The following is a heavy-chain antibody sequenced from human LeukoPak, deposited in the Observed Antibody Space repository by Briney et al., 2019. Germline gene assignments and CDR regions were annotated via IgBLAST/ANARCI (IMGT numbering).Heavy chain of an antibody. CDR1: GFTFSSYG. CDR3: AKDSSSWYYYYYGMDV. Sequence: GGSLRLSCAASGFTFSSYGMHWVRQAPGKGLEWVAVISYDGSNKYYADSVKGRFTISRDNSKNTPYLQMNSLRAEDTAVYYCAKDSSSWYYYYYGMDVWGQGTTVTVSS. V-gene: IGHV3-30*18. D-gene: IGHD6-13*01. CDR2: ISYDGSNK. J-gene: IGHJ6*02.